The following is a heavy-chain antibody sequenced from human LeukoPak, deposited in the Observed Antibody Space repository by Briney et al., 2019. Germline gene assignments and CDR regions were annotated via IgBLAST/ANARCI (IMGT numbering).Heavy chain of an antibody. V-gene: IGHV1-46*01. D-gene: IGHD2-21*02. CDR1: GYTFTSYY. Sequence: WASVKVSCKASGYTFTSYYMHWVRQAPGQGLEWMGIINPSGGSTSYAQKFQGRVTMTRDMSTSTVYMELSSLRSEDTAVYYCASIHNCGGDCYSWAFDIWGQGTMVTVSS. J-gene: IGHJ3*02. CDR3: ASIHNCGGDCYSWAFDI. CDR2: INPSGGST.